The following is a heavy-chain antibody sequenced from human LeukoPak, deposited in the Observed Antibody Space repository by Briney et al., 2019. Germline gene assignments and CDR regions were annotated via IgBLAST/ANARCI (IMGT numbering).Heavy chain of an antibody. CDR1: GFTFSSYW. CDR3: AREGYYGDYEDY. J-gene: IGHJ4*02. D-gene: IGHD4-17*01. V-gene: IGHV3-7*01. Sequence: GGSLTLSCAASGFTFSSYWMSWVRQAPGKGLEWVANIKQDGSDKNYVDSVKGRFTISRDNAQNSLFLQMNSLRAEDTAVYYCAREGYYGDYEDYWGQGTLVTVSS. CDR2: IKQDGSDK.